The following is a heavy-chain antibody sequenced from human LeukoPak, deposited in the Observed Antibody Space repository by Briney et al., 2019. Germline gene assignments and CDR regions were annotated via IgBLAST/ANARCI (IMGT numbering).Heavy chain of an antibody. V-gene: IGHV3-30*04. Sequence: GGSLRLSCAASGFIFSSYTMHWVRQAPGKGLEWVAVISYDGSDKYYADSVKGRFTISRDSSKNTLYLQMNSLRAEDTAVYYCARTDSSGYPYYYYGMDDWGQGTTVTVSS. J-gene: IGHJ6*02. CDR2: ISYDGSDK. D-gene: IGHD3-22*01. CDR1: GFIFSSYT. CDR3: ARTDSSGYPYYYYGMDD.